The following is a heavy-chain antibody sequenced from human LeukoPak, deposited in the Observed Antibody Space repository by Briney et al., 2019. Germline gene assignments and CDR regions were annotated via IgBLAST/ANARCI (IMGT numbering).Heavy chain of an antibody. V-gene: IGHV3-69-1*01. Sequence: GGSLRLSCAASGFTIGGFAMTWVRQAPGKGLEWVSSICSDYKTHYSESVKGRFTVSRDNAKNSLYLQMNSLRAEDTAVYYCARDPDGGNSGAHYYYGMDVWRQGTTVTVSS. D-gene: IGHD4-23*01. J-gene: IGHJ6*02. CDR3: ARDPDGGNSGAHYYYGMDV. CDR1: GFTIGGFA. CDR2: ICSDYKT.